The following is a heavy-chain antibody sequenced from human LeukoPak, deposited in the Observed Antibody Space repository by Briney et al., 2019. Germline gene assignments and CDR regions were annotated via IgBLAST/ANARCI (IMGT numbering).Heavy chain of an antibody. Sequence: ASVKVSCKVSGYTLTELSMHWVRQAPGKGLEWMGGFDPEDGETIYAQKFQGRVTMTEDTSTDTAYMELSSQRSEDTAVYYCATATHYYDSSGYDYWGQGTLVTVSS. CDR2: FDPEDGET. J-gene: IGHJ4*02. D-gene: IGHD3-22*01. CDR1: GYTLTELS. V-gene: IGHV1-24*01. CDR3: ATATHYYDSSGYDY.